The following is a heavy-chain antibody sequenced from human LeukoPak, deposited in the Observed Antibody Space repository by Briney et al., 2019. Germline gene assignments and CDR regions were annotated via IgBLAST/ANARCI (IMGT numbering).Heavy chain of an antibody. Sequence: SETLSLTCTASGGSISSYYWSWIRQPPGKGLEWIGYIYYSGSTNYNPSLKSRVTISVDTSKNQFSLKLSSVTAADTAVYYCARLDTAMVTGFDYWGQGTLVTVSS. J-gene: IGHJ4*02. V-gene: IGHV4-59*01. CDR3: ARLDTAMVTGFDY. CDR1: GGSISSYY. D-gene: IGHD5-18*01. CDR2: IYYSGST.